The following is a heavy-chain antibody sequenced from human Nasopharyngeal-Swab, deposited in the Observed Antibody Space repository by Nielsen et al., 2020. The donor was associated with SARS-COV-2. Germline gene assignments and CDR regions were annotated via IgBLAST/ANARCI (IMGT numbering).Heavy chain of an antibody. CDR3: ARDAARSWYNWFDP. Sequence: SLKISCAASGFTFDDYAMRWVRQAPGKGLEWVSGISWNSGTIGYADSVKGRFTISRDNAKNSLFLQMNSLRTEDTALYYCARDAARSWYNWFDPWGQGTLVTVSS. CDR1: GFTFDDYA. J-gene: IGHJ5*02. CDR2: ISWNSGTI. V-gene: IGHV3-9*01. D-gene: IGHD6-13*01.